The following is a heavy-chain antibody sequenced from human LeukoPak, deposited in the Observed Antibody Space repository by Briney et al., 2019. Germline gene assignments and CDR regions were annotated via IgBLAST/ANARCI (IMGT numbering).Heavy chain of an antibody. CDR3: ARAGFTFSDYFGSFFDY. V-gene: IGHV3-48*01. Sequence: GGSLRLSCAASGFTFSSYSMNWVRQAPGKGLEWVSHIRSSSSTIYYADSVKGRFTISRDNAKNSLYLQMNSLRAEDTAVYYCARAGFTFSDYFGSFFDYWGQGTLVTVSS. J-gene: IGHJ4*02. D-gene: IGHD3-10*01. CDR1: GFTFSSYS. CDR2: IRSSSSTI.